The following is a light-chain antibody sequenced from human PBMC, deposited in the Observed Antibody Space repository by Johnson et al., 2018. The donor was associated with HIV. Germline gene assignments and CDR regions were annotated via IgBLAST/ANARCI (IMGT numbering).Light chain of an antibody. V-gene: IGLV1-51*02. CDR3: GTLDSSLSAGV. Sequence: QSVLTQPPSVSAAPGQKVTISCSGSNSNIGNNYVSWYQQLPGTAPKLLIYENNKRPSGIPDRFSGSKSGTSATLGITGLQTGDEADYYCGTLDSSLSAGVFGTGTKVTVL. CDR1: NSNIGNNY. CDR2: ENN. J-gene: IGLJ1*01.